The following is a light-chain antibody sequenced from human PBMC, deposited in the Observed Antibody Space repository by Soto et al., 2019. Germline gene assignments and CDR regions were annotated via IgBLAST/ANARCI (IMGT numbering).Light chain of an antibody. Sequence: QSALTQPASVSGSPVQSITISCTGTSSEVGGYNYVSWYQQHPGKAPKLMIYDVSNRPSGVSNRFSGSKSGNTASLTISGLQAEDEADYYCSSYTSSSTLGVFGTGTKVTVL. CDR2: DVS. CDR1: SSEVGGYNY. V-gene: IGLV2-14*01. CDR3: SSYTSSSTLGV. J-gene: IGLJ1*01.